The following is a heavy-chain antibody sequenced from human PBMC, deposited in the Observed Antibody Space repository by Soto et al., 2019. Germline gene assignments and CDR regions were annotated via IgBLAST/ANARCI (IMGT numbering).Heavy chain of an antibody. V-gene: IGHV3-33*01. CDR2: IWYDGSNK. CDR3: ARERAVAGNQHYMDV. Sequence: VQLVESGGGVVQPGRSLRLSCAASGFTFSSYGMHWVRQAPGKGLEWVAVIWYDGSNKYYADSVKGRFTISRDNSKNTLYLQMNSLRAEDTAVYYCARERAVAGNQHYMDVWGKGTTVTVSS. D-gene: IGHD6-19*01. CDR1: GFTFSSYG. J-gene: IGHJ6*03.